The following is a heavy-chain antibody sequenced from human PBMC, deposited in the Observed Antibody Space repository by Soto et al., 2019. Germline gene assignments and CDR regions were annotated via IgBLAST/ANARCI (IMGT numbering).Heavy chain of an antibody. Sequence: SGGSLRLSCAASGFTFSSYGMHWVRQAPGKGLEWVAVISYDGSNKYYADSVKGRFTISRDNSKNTLYLQMNSLRAEDTAVYYCAKDQLVLLISYYYGMDVWGQGTTVTVSS. CDR2: ISYDGSNK. CDR1: GFTFSSYG. CDR3: AKDQLVLLISYYYGMDV. J-gene: IGHJ6*02. V-gene: IGHV3-30*18. D-gene: IGHD6-13*01.